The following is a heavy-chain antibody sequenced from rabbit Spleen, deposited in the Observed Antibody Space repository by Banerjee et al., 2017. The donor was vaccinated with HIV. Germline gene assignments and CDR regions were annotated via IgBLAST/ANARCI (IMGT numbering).Heavy chain of an antibody. Sequence: QSLEESGGDLVQPGASLTLTCTASGFSFSSSDYMCWVRQAPGKGLEWISCIAGSSSDFTYSATWAKGRFTCSKTSSTTVTLQMTSLTVADTATYFCSRSISSSGYWNDLWGPGTLVTVS. CDR2: IAGSSSDFT. CDR3: SRSISSSGYWNDL. J-gene: IGHJ6*01. CDR1: GFSFSSSDY. D-gene: IGHD1-1*01. V-gene: IGHV1S40*01.